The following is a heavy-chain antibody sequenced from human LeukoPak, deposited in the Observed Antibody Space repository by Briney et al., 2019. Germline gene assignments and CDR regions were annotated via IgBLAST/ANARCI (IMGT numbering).Heavy chain of an antibody. J-gene: IGHJ4*02. CDR3: AREANYYESRGYSTDY. D-gene: IGHD3-22*01. CDR1: GDTFSSYA. V-gene: IGHV1-69*01. CDR2: IIPILGTA. Sequence: ASVKVSCKTSGDTFSSYAISWVRQAPGQGLEWMGGIIPILGTANYAQEFQGRVTITADESTSTAYTELSSLRSEDTAVYFCAREANYYESRGYSTDYWGQGTLVTVSS.